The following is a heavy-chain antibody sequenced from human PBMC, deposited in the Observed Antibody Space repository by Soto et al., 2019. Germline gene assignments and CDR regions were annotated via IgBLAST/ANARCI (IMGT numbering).Heavy chain of an antibody. CDR1: GFTFSSYA. J-gene: IGHJ3*02. D-gene: IGHD3-3*01. V-gene: IGHV3-23*01. CDR3: AKDPSYDFWSGYSNGDAFDI. CDR2: ISGSGGST. Sequence: GGSLRLSCAASGFTFSSYAMSWVRQAPGKGLEWVSAISGSGGSTYYADSVKGRFTISRDNSKNTLYLQMNSLRAEDTAVYYCAKDPSYDFWSGYSNGDAFDIWGQGTMVTVSS.